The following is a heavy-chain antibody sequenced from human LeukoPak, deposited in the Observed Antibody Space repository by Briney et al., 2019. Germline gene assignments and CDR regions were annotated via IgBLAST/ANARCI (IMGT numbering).Heavy chain of an antibody. CDR1: GFTFSDDY. CDR2: ISSSGSSI. V-gene: IGHV3-11*04. J-gene: IGHJ4*02. D-gene: IGHD6-13*01. CDR3: ARLKYTSSWHYFFDD. Sequence: GGSLRLSCAASGFTFSDDYMSWIRQAPGKGLEWVSYISSSGSSIYYGDSVKGRFTISRGNAKNSLYLQMNSLRADDTAMYYCARLKYTSSWHYFFDDWGQGTLVTVSS.